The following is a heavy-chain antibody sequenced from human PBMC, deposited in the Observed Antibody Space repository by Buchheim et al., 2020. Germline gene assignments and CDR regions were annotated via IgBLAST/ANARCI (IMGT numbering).Heavy chain of an antibody. Sequence: QVQLVQSGAEVKKPGASVKVSCKASGYTFTGYYMHWVRQAPGQGLEWMGRINPNSGGTNYAQKFQGRVTITRDTSISTAYMELSRLRSDDTAVYYCARVGVCSSTSCYVLGYYYYYGMDVWGQGTT. CDR1: GYTFTGYY. CDR2: INPNSGGT. V-gene: IGHV1-2*06. CDR3: ARVGVCSSTSCYVLGYYYYYGMDV. J-gene: IGHJ6*02. D-gene: IGHD2-2*01.